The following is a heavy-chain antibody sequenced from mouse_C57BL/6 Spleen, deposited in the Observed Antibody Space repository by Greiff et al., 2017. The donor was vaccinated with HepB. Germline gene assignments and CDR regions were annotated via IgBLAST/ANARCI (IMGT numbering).Heavy chain of an antibody. V-gene: IGHV5-12*01. J-gene: IGHJ2*01. D-gene: IGHD2-4*01. Sequence: EVMLVESGGGLVQPGGSLKLSCTASGFTFSDYYMYWVRQTPEKRLEWVAYISNGGGSTYYPDTVKGRFTISRDNAKNTLYLQMSRLQSEDTAMYYCARGDYELDYWGQGTTLTVSS. CDR3: ARGDYELDY. CDR2: ISNGGGST. CDR1: GFTFSDYY.